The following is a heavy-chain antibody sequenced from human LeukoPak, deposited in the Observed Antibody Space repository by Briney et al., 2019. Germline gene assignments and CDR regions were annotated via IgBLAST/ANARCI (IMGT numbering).Heavy chain of an antibody. CDR3: ARHSADYYGSGNWFDP. J-gene: IGHJ5*02. CDR1: GGSISSSSYY. D-gene: IGHD3-10*01. V-gene: IGHV4-39*01. Sequence: SETLSLTCTVSGGSISSSSYYWGWIRQPPGKGLEWIGSIYYSGSTYYNPSLKSRVTISVDTSKNQFSLKLSSVTAADTAVYYCARHSADYYGSGNWFDPWGQGTLVTVSS. CDR2: IYYSGST.